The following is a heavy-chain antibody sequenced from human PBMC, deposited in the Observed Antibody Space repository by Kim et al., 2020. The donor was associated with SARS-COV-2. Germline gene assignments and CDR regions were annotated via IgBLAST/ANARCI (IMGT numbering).Heavy chain of an antibody. CDR2: IYYSGST. CDR3: ARDTPPSGFDP. Sequence: SETLSLTCTVSGGSISSYYWSWIRQPPGKGLEWIGYIYYSGSTNYNPSLKSRVTISVDTSKNQFSLKLSSVTAADTAVYYCARDTPPSGFDPWGQGTLVTVSS. V-gene: IGHV4-59*01. J-gene: IGHJ5*02. CDR1: GGSISSYY.